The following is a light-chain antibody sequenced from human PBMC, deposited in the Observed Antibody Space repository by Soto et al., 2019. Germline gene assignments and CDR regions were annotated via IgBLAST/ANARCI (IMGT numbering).Light chain of an antibody. J-gene: IGKJ1*01. Sequence: IVMTPSPATLSVSPVERATLSCRASQSVSSNLAWYQQKPGQAPRLLIYGASTRATGIPARFSGSGSGTEFTLTISSLQSEDYAVYYCHQYNNWPPWTFGQGTKVDIK. V-gene: IGKV3-15*01. CDR3: HQYNNWPPWT. CDR1: QSVSSN. CDR2: GAS.